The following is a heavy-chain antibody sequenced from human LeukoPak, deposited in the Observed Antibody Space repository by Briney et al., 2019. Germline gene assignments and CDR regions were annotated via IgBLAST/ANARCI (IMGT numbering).Heavy chain of an antibody. CDR2: ISGSGGST. CDR3: AKGLLGIIVVVPAAFYYMDV. V-gene: IGHV3-23*01. J-gene: IGHJ6*03. Sequence: PGGSLRLSCAASGFTFSSYAMSWVRQAPGKGPEWVSAISGSGGSTYYADSVKGRFTISRDNSKNTLYLQMNSLRAEDTAVYYCAKGLLGIIVVVPAAFYYMDVWGKGTTVTISS. D-gene: IGHD2-2*01. CDR1: GFTFSSYA.